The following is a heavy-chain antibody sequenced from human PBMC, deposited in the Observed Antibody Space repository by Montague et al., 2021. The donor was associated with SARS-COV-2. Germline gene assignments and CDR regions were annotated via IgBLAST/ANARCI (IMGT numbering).Heavy chain of an antibody. CDR3: ARWKLYCSGGSCYSNRFDI. J-gene: IGHJ3*02. Sequence: SETLSLTCTVSGGSISSSSYYWGWIRQPPGKGLEWIGSIYYSGSTYYNPSLKSRVTISVDTSKNQFSLKLSSVTAADTAVHYCARWKLYCSGGSCYSNRFDIWGQGTMVTVSS. CDR2: IYYSGST. V-gene: IGHV4-39*01. CDR1: GGSISSSSYY. D-gene: IGHD2-15*01.